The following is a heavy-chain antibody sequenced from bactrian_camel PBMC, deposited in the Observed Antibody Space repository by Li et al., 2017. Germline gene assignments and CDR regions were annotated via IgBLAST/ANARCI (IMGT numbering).Heavy chain of an antibody. Sequence: VQLVESGGGSVQAGGSLKLSCTHPTYMFRKCAMGWYRQVPGTERELVSTIKPDGTMTYSDSVKGRFIISQDNAKNTVYLQMNSLKPEDTAMYYCAARGPYCYTKLSVRDFTYWGQGTQVTVS. CDR3: AARGPYCYTKLSVRDFTY. J-gene: IGHJ6*01. CDR1: TYMFRKCA. CDR2: IKPDGTM. D-gene: IGHD2*01. V-gene: IGHV3S53*01.